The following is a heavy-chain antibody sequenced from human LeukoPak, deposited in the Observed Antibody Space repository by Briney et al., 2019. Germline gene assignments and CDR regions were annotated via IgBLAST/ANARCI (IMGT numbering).Heavy chain of an antibody. CDR2: INHSGST. CDR3: ARAVTLYDPFDY. J-gene: IGHJ4*02. Sequence: SETLSLTCAVYGGSFSGYYWSWIRQPPGKGLEWIGEINHSGSTNYNPSLKSRVTISVDTSKNQFSLKLSSVTAADTAVYYCARAVTLYDPFDYWGQGTLVTVSS. V-gene: IGHV4-34*01. CDR1: GGSFSGYY. D-gene: IGHD3-3*01.